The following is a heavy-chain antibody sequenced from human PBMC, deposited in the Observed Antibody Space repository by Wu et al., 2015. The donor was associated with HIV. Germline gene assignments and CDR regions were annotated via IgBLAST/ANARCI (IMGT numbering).Heavy chain of an antibody. J-gene: IGHJ4*02. V-gene: IGHV1-8*03. D-gene: IGHD1-1*01. CDR1: GYTFTGYE. Sequence: QVQLLQSGAEVKRPGASVKVSCTTSGYTFTGYEMNWVRQASGQGLEWMGWMNPNTGDTGYAQNFQGRVSITRDTSTSAVYMELSSLRSEDTAVYYCAVQPLVQLERLYFDYWGQGTLGHRLL. CDR2: MNPNTGDT. CDR3: AVQPLVQLERLYFDY.